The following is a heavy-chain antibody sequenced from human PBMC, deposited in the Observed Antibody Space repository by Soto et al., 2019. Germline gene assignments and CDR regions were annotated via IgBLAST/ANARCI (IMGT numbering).Heavy chain of an antibody. CDR3: ASGYDSSGSLDY. V-gene: IGHV1-69*06. Sequence: GASVKVSCKASGGTFSSYAISWVRQAPGQGLEWMGGIIPIFGTGNYAQKFQGRVTITADKSTSTAYMELSSLRSEDTAVYYCASGYDSSGSLDYWGQGTLVTVSS. CDR1: GGTFSSYA. CDR2: IIPIFGTG. D-gene: IGHD3-22*01. J-gene: IGHJ4*02.